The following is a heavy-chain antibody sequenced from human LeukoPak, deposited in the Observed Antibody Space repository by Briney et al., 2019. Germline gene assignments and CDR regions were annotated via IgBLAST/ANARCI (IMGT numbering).Heavy chain of an antibody. V-gene: IGHV1-2*02. CDR1: GYTFTGYY. D-gene: IGHD2-15*01. CDR2: INPNTGGT. J-gene: IGHJ4*02. CDR3: AREGGLSLNDFDY. Sequence: ASVKVSCKASGYTFTGYYIHWVRQAPGQGLEWMGWINPNTGGTNYAQKFQGRVTMTRDTSISTAYMELSRLRSDDTAVYYCAREGGLSLNDFDYWGQGTLVTVSS.